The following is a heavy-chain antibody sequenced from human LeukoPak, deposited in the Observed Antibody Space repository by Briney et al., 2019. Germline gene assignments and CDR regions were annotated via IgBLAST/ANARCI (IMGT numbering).Heavy chain of an antibody. CDR3: AGARRLQH. V-gene: IGHV3-48*03. CDR2: ISSSGSTI. J-gene: IGHJ1*01. Sequence: GGSLRLSCAASGFTFSSYEMNWVRQAPGEGLEWVSYISSSGSTIYYADSVKGRFTISRDNAKNALYLQMNSLRAEDTAVYYCAGARRLQHWGQGTLVTVSS. CDR1: GFTFSSYE.